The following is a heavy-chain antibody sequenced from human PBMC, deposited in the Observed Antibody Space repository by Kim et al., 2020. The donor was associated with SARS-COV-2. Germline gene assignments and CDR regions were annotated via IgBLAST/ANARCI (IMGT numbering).Heavy chain of an antibody. CDR2: ISYDGSNK. CDR1: GFTFSSYG. V-gene: IGHV3-30*18. J-gene: IGHJ4*02. Sequence: GGSLRLSCAASGFTFSSYGMHWVRQAPGKGLEWVAVISYDGSNKYYADSVKGRFTISRDNSKNTLYLQMNSLRAEDTAVYYCAKDRSEKGFDYWGQGTLVTVSS. CDR3: AKDRSEKGFDY.